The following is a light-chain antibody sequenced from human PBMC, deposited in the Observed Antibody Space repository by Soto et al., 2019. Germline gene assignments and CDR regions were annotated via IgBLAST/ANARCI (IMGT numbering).Light chain of an antibody. CDR1: SSDIGAYNY. CDR2: EVS. CDR3: SSYAGSNNVV. Sequence: QSALTQPPSASGSPGQSVTISCTGTSSDIGAYNYVSWYQQYPGKAPKLIIYEVSQRPSGVPDRFSGSKSGNTASLTVSGLQAEDEADYYCSSYAGSNNVVFGGGTKLTVL. V-gene: IGLV2-8*01. J-gene: IGLJ2*01.